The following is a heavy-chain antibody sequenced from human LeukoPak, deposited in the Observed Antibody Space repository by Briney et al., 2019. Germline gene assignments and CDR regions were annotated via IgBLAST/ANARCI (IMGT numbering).Heavy chain of an antibody. CDR2: TYNSGST. J-gene: IGHJ2*01. CDR1: GGSISIYY. D-gene: IGHD4-17*01. V-gene: IGHV4-59*12. CDR3: ARDNRAVTNEKYWYFDL. Sequence: SETLSLTCTVSGGSISIYYWSWIRQPPGKGLEWIGYTYNSGSTNYNPSLKSRVTISVDTSKNQFSLKLSSVTAADTAVYYCARDNRAVTNEKYWYFDLWGRGTLVTVSS.